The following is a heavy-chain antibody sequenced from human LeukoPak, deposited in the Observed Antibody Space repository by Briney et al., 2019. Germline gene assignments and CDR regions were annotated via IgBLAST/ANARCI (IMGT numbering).Heavy chain of an antibody. CDR2: ISGSGGHT. Sequence: GGSLRLSCAASGFTISTYAMSWVRQAPGKGLEWVAVISGSGGHTYYADSVKGRFTISRGNSKNTLYLQMDSLRAEDTAVYYCAKDRLYDYDSSTYYRTTLFQHWGQGTLVTVSS. V-gene: IGHV3-23*01. D-gene: IGHD3-22*01. CDR3: AKDRLYDYDSSTYYRTTLFQH. J-gene: IGHJ1*01. CDR1: GFTISTYA.